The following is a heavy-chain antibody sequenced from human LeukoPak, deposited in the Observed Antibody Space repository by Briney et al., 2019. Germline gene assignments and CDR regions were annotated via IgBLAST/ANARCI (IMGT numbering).Heavy chain of an antibody. D-gene: IGHD3-10*01. CDR2: ISVYNGNT. CDR1: GYTFTSYG. Sequence: ASVKVSCKASGYTFTSYGISWVRQAPGQGLEWMGWISVYNGNTNYAQKVQGRVTMTTDTSTSTAYMELRSLRSDDTAVYYCARDRVWFGEFXYGMDVWGQGTTVTVSS. CDR3: ARDRVWFGEFXYGMDV. J-gene: IGHJ6*02. V-gene: IGHV1-18*01.